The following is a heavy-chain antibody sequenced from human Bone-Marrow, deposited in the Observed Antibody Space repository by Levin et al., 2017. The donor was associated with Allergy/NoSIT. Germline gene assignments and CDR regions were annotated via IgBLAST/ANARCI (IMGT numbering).Heavy chain of an antibody. D-gene: IGHD5-18*01. V-gene: IGHV4-59*01. CDR1: GGSISSYY. CDR3: ARNLLQPEGYSYGSGSFYYYYGMDV. J-gene: IGHJ6*02. CDR2: IYYSGST. Sequence: SSETLSPTCTVSGGSISSYYWSWIRQPPGKGLEWIGYIYYSGSTNYNPSLKSRVTISVDTSKNQFSLKLSFVTAADTAVYYCARNLLQPEGYSYGSGSFYYYYGMDVWGQGTTVTVSS.